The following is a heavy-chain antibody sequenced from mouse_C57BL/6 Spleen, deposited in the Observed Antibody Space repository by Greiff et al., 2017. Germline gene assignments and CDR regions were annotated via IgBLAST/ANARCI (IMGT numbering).Heavy chain of an antibody. V-gene: IGHV1-85*01. CDR1: GYTFTRYD. CDR2: IYPRDGST. Sequence: QVQLQQSGPELVKPGASVKLSCKASGYTFTRYDINWVKQRPGQGLEWIGWIYPRDGSTKYNEKFKGKATLTVDTSSSTAYMELHSLTSEDSAVYFCADGSREPYWYCDVWGTGTTVTGSS. J-gene: IGHJ1*03. CDR3: ADGSREPYWYCDV. D-gene: IGHD1-1*01.